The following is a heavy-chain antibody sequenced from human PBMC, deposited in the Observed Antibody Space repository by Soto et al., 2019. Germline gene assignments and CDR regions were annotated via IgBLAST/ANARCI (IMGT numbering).Heavy chain of an antibody. CDR1: GGSVNSGSYY. J-gene: IGHJ4*02. V-gene: IGHV4-61*01. CDR3: ARMVGATGGPPTFDF. Sequence: SETLSLTCTVSGGSVNSGSYYWSWIRQPPGKGLEWIGYVYYSGTTNYNPSLKSRVTISVDTSKNQFSLKLNSMTAADTAVYYCARMVGATGGPPTFDFWGQGTLVTVSS. CDR2: VYYSGTT. D-gene: IGHD1-26*01.